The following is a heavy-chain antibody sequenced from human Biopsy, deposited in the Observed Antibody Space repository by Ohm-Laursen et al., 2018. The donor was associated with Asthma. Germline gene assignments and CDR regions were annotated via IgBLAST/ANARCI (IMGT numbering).Heavy chain of an antibody. CDR2: INPSGGST. D-gene: IGHD1-7*01. CDR1: GYTFTSYY. V-gene: IGHV1-46*01. Sequence: GASVKVSCKASGYTFTSYYMHWVRQAPGQGLEWMGIINPSGGSTSYAQKFQGRATMTRGTSTSTVYMELSSLRSEDTAVYYCARRGITGTTLDYWGQGTLVTVSS. CDR3: ARRGITGTTLDY. J-gene: IGHJ4*02.